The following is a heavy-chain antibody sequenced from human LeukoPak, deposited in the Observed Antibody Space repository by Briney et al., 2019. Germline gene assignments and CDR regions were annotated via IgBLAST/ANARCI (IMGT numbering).Heavy chain of an antibody. CDR3: ARMIMKYYYDSSGYYYYYGMDV. V-gene: IGHV1-69*04. CDR2: IIPILGIA. CDR1: GGTFSSYA. J-gene: IGHJ6*02. Sequence: GASEKVSCKASGGTFSSYAISWVRQAPGQGLEWMGRIIPILGIANYAQKFQGRVTITADKSTSTAYMELSSLRSEDTAVYYCARMIMKYYYDSSGYYYYYGMDVWGQGTTVTVSS. D-gene: IGHD3-22*01.